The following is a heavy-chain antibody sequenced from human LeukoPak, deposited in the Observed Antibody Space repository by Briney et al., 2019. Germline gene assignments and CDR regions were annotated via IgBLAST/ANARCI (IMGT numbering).Heavy chain of an antibody. CDR2: INPNSGDT. J-gene: IGHJ4*02. D-gene: IGHD6-19*01. V-gene: IGHV1-2*02. Sequence: GASVKVSCKASGYIFTGYYMHWVRQAPGQGLEWMGWINPNSGDTNYAQKFQGRVTMTRDTSISTAYMELSRLRSDDTAVYYCARESSGCDYWGQGTLVTVSS. CDR3: ARESSGCDY. CDR1: GYIFTGYY.